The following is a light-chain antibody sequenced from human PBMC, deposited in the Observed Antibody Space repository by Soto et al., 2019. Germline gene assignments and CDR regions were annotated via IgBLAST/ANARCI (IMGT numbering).Light chain of an antibody. V-gene: IGKV2-30*01. CDR2: QVS. Sequence: VVMTQSPLSLSVTLGQPASISCRSSQGLVYSDGNTFLNWFHQRPGRSTRSLIYQVSNQESGVPDRFSDSGSGTDYTRTISRVEAEDVGIYYCVQGTHWPWTFGQGTKVEIK. J-gene: IGKJ1*01. CDR1: QGLVYSDGNTF. CDR3: VQGTHWPWT.